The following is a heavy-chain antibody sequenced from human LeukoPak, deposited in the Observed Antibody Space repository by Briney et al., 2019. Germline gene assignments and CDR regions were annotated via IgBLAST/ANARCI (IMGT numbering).Heavy chain of an antibody. CDR1: GGSFSGYY. D-gene: IGHD5-24*01. J-gene: IGHJ4*02. CDR2: INHSGST. V-gene: IGHV4-34*01. CDR3: ARTQRWLQLHPFDY. Sequence: SETLSLTCAVYGGSFSGYYWSWIRQPPGKGLEWIGEINHSGSTNYNPSLKSRVTISVDTSKNQFSLKLSSVTAADTAVYYCARTQRWLQLHPFDYWGQGTLVTVPS.